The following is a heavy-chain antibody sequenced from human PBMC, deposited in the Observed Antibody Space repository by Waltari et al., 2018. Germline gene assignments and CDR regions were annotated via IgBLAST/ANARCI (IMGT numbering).Heavy chain of an antibody. CDR2: INAGNGNT. J-gene: IGHJ5*02. D-gene: IGHD4-4*01. V-gene: IGHV1-3*01. Sequence: QAQLVQSGAEVKKPGASVKVSCKASGFTFSYYTMHLVRQAPGQNLEWMGWINAGNGNTDYSQKFQGRVTITRDTSASTAHMELSSLRAEDTAVYYCARAATVTTFWFDPWGRGTLVTVSS. CDR1: GFTFSYYT. CDR3: ARAATVTTFWFDP.